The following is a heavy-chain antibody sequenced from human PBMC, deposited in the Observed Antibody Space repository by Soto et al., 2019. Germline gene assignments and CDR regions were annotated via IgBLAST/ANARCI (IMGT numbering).Heavy chain of an antibody. CDR1: GGTFSSYA. D-gene: IGHD3-3*01. CDR2: INPNSGGA. CDR3: ETYYDFWSGYFYFDY. Sequence: ASLKVSCKASGGTFSSYAISWVRQAPGQGLEWMGWINPNSGGANYAQKFQGRVTMTRDTSISTAYMELSRLRSDDTAVYYCETYYDFWSGYFYFDYWGQGTLVNVSS. J-gene: IGHJ4*02. V-gene: IGHV1-2*02.